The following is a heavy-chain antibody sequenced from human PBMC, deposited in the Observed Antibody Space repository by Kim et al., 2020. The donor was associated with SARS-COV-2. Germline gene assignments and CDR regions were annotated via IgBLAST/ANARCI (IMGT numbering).Heavy chain of an antibody. J-gene: IGHJ5*02. Sequence: ADSVKRRFTISRDNSKDTLYLQMNSRRAEDTAVYYCARGGWNYAYNWFDPWGQGTLVTVSS. V-gene: IGHV3-33*01. D-gene: IGHD1-7*01. CDR3: ARGGWNYAYNWFDP.